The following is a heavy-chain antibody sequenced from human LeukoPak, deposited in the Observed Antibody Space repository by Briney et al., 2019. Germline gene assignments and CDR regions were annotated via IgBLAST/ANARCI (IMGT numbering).Heavy chain of an antibody. CDR2: IIPNSGGT. Sequence: GASVKVSCKASGYTFTGYYMHWVRQAPGQGLEWMGWIIPNSGGTNYAQKFQGWVTMTRDTSISTAYMELSRLRSDDTAVYYCARADRHSAEDDYGDLPDAFDIWGQGTMVTVSS. D-gene: IGHD4-17*01. CDR1: GYTFTGYY. J-gene: IGHJ3*02. V-gene: IGHV1-2*04. CDR3: ARADRHSAEDDYGDLPDAFDI.